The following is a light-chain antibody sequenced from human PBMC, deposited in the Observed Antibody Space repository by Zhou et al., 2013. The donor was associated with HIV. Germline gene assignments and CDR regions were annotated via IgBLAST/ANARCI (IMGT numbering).Light chain of an antibody. CDR1: SSDVGSYNL. CDR3: SSYTSISTLV. J-gene: IGLJ3*02. V-gene: IGLV2-14*02. CDR2: DVS. Sequence: QSALTQPAAVSGSPGQSITISCTGASSDVGSYNLVSWYQQHPGKAPKLMIYDVSKRPSGVSNRFSGSKSGNTASLTISGLQAEDEADYYCSSYTSISTLVFGGGTKLTVL.